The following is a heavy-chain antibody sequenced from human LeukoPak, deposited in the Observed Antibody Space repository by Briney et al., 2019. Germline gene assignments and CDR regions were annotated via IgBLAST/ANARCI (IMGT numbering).Heavy chain of an antibody. V-gene: IGHV3-73*01. Sequence: GGSLRLSCAASGFTFSGSAMHCVLQASGKGLEWVVRIRSKANSYATAYAASVKGRFTMSRDDSKNTAYLQMNSLKTEDAAVYYCTGWLQLEYFDYWGQGTLVTVSS. CDR2: IRSKANSYAT. J-gene: IGHJ4*02. CDR1: GFTFSGSA. CDR3: TGWLQLEYFDY. D-gene: IGHD5-24*01.